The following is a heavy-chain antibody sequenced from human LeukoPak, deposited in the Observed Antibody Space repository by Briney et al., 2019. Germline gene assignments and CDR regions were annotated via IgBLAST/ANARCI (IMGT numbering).Heavy chain of an antibody. Sequence: ASVKVSCKASGYTFTSYDINWVRQATGQGLEWMGWMNPNSGNTGYAQKFQGRVTMTRNTSISTAYMELSSLRSEDTAVYYCARAPNRSARPEDWGQGTLVTVSS. J-gene: IGHJ4*02. CDR2: MNPNSGNT. CDR3: ARAPNRSARPED. V-gene: IGHV1-8*01. CDR1: GYTFTSYD. D-gene: IGHD2/OR15-2a*01.